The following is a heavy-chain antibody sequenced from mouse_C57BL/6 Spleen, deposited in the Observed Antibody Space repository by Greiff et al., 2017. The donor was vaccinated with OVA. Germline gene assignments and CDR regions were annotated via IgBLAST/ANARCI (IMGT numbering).Heavy chain of an antibody. J-gene: IGHJ4*01. CDR2: IYWDDDK. V-gene: IGHV8-12*01. D-gene: IGHD2-1*01. CDR3: ARSASLYYGNYGGDAMDY. CDR1: GFSLSTSGMG. Sequence: QVTLKVSGPGILQSSQTLSLTCSFSGFSLSTSGMGVSWIRQPSGKGLEWLAHIYWDDDKRYNPSLKSRLTISKDTSINPVFLKITSVDTADTATYYCARSASLYYGNYGGDAMDYWGQGTSVTVSS.